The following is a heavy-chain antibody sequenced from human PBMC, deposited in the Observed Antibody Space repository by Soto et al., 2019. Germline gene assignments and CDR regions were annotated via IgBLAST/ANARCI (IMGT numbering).Heavy chain of an antibody. V-gene: IGHV1-3*05. J-gene: IGHJ1*01. CDR2: INAGNGNT. Sequence: QVQLVQSGAEEKKPGASVKVSCKASGYTFTSYAMHWVRQAPGQRLEWMGWINAGNGNTKYSQKFQGRVTITRDTSASTAYMELSSLRSEDTAVYYCASSENDSSGYYLYFQHWGQGTLVTVSS. CDR1: GYTFTSYA. D-gene: IGHD3-22*01. CDR3: ASSENDSSGYYLYFQH.